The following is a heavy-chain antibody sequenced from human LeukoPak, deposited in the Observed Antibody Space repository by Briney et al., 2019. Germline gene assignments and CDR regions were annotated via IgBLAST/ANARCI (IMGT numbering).Heavy chain of an antibody. CDR1: GFTFNTYW. CDR3: IKEGYSHGYYFAY. J-gene: IGHJ4*02. CDR2: IKEDGSEK. Sequence: GGSLRLSCAASGFTFNTYWMSWVRQAPGKGLEWVANIKEDGSEKNYVDSVKGRFTISRDNAKNSLYLQMNSLKNEDTAVYYCIKEGYSHGYYFAYWGQGTLVTVFS. V-gene: IGHV3-7*03. D-gene: IGHD5-18*01.